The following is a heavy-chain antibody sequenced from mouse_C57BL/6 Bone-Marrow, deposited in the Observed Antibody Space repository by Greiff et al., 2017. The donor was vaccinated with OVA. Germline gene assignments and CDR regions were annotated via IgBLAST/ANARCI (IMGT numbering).Heavy chain of an antibody. CDR3: VITTVVSDY. CDR2: INPSSGYT. V-gene: IGHV1-7*01. CDR1: GYTFTSYW. Sequence: VQLVESGAELAKPGASVKLSCKASGYTFTSYWMHWVKQRPGQGLEWIGYINPSSGYTKYNQKFKDKATLTADKSSSTAYMQLSSLTYEDSAVYYCVITTVVSDYWGQGTTLTVSS. D-gene: IGHD1-1*01. J-gene: IGHJ2*01.